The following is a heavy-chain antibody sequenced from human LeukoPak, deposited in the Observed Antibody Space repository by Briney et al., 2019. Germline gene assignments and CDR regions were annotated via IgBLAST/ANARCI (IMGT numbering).Heavy chain of an antibody. CDR1: GGSFSGYY. CDR3: ARGFRELDRYYFDY. D-gene: IGHD2-2*03. J-gene: IGHJ4*02. V-gene: IGHV4-34*01. CDR2: INHSGST. Sequence: PSETLSLTCAVYGGSFSGYYWSWIRQPPGKGLEWIGEINHSGSTNYNPSLKSRVTISVDTSKNQFSLKLSSVTAADTAVYYCARGFRELDRYYFDYWGQGTLVTVSS.